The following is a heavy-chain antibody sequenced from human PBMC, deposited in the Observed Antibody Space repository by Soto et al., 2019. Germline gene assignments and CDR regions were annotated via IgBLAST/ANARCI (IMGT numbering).Heavy chain of an antibody. J-gene: IGHJ3*02. CDR1: GFTFSSYA. CDR2: ISGSGGST. CDR3: ARDQADIVGVVAALLDAFDI. Sequence: GGSLRLSCAASGFTFSSYAMSWVRQAPGKGLEWVSAISGSGGSTYYADSVKGRFTISRDNSKNTLYLQMNSLRAEDTAVYYCARDQADIVGVVAALLDAFDIWGQGTMVAVSS. V-gene: IGHV3-23*01. D-gene: IGHD2-15*01.